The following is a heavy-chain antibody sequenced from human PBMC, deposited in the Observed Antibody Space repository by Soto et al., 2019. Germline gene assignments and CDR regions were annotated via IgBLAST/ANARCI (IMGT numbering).Heavy chain of an antibody. Sequence: SVKVSCKASGGPFSSYAISWVRQAPGQGLEWMGGIIPIFGTANYAQKFQGRVTITADESTSTAYMELSSLRSEDTAVYYFASEYYYDSSGYYPQYYYYGMDVWGQGTTVTVSS. D-gene: IGHD3-22*01. J-gene: IGHJ6*02. CDR1: GGPFSSYA. CDR3: ASEYYYDSSGYYPQYYYYGMDV. V-gene: IGHV1-69*13. CDR2: IIPIFGTA.